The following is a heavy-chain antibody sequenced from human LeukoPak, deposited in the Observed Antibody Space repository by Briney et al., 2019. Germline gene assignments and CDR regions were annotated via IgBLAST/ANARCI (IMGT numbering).Heavy chain of an antibody. CDR1: GGTFSSYA. CDR3: ASPDSSGYHYSFDY. J-gene: IGHJ4*02. Sequence: SVKVSCKASGGTFSSYAVSWVRQAPGQGLEWMGGIIPIFGTANYAQKFQGRVTITADESTSTAYMELSSLRSEDTAVYYCASPDSSGYHYSFDYWGQGTPVTVSS. D-gene: IGHD3-22*01. V-gene: IGHV1-69*13. CDR2: IIPIFGTA.